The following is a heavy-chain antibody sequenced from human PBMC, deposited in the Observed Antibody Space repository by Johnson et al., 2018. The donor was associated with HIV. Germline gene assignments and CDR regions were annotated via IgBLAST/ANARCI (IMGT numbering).Heavy chain of an antibody. CDR1: AFTFSRHA. CDR3: ARDLRLNSTGRGRIIISGVFDM. Sequence: QVQLVESGGGVVQPERSLRLSCSASAFTFSRHAMHWVRQAPGKGPEWVACISYDGSNKYYADSVKGRFTISRDNSKNTLYLQMNNLRTEDTAIYSCARDLRLNSTGRGRIIISGVFDMWGQGTVVHVSS. V-gene: IGHV3-30*04. J-gene: IGHJ3*02. CDR2: ISYDGSNK. D-gene: IGHD3-10*01.